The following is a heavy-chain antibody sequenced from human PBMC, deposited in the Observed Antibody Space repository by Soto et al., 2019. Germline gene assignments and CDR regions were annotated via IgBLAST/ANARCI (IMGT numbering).Heavy chain of an antibody. CDR2: IYYGGST. CDR1: GGSISSGDYY. Sequence: SETLSLTCTVSGGSISSGDYYWSWIRQPPGKGLEWIGYIYYGGSTYYNPSLKGRVTISVDTSKNQFSLKLSSVTAADTAVYYRARGVVPAAMNCFDPWGQGTLVTVSS. V-gene: IGHV4-30-4*01. CDR3: ARGVVPAAMNCFDP. J-gene: IGHJ5*02. D-gene: IGHD2-2*01.